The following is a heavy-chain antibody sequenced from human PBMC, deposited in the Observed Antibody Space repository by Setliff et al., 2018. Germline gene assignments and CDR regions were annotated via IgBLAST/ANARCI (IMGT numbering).Heavy chain of an antibody. J-gene: IGHJ5*01. CDR1: GGSVSSSSYY. V-gene: IGHV4-39*01. D-gene: IGHD1-26*01. CDR3: ASRRTGPGGWFDY. CDR2: IYSSGTT. Sequence: PSETLSLTCTVSGGSVSSSSYYWGWIRQPPGKGLEWIGTIYSSGTTYYSPSLKSRVTISVDTSKNQFSLKLTSVTAADTAIYYCASRRTGPGGWFDYWGQGTLVTVSS.